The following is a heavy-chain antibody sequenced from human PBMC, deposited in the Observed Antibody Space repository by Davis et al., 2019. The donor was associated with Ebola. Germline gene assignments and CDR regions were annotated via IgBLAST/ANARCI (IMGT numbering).Heavy chain of an antibody. V-gene: IGHV4-59*01. J-gene: IGHJ5*02. CDR2: IYYSGST. CDR3: ARGGGLRWFDP. D-gene: IGHD4-17*01. CDR1: GGSISSYY. Sequence: PSETLSLTCTVSGGSISSYYWSWIRQPPGKGLEWIGYIYYSGSTNYNPSLKSRVTISVDTSKNQFSLKLSSVTAADTAVYYCARGGGLRWFDPWGQGTLVTVSS.